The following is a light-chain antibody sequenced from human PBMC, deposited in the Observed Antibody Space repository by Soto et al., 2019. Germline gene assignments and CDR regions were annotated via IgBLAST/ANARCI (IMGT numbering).Light chain of an antibody. CDR1: QSISSW. CDR3: QQYNSYPWT. J-gene: IGKJ1*01. Sequence: DTQITQSPSSLSSSVSERFTITCRASQSISSWLAWYQQKPGKAPKLLIYDASNLESGVPLRFSGSGSGTEFTLTISSLQPDDSATYYCQQYNSYPWTFGQGTKV. V-gene: IGKV1-5*01. CDR2: DAS.